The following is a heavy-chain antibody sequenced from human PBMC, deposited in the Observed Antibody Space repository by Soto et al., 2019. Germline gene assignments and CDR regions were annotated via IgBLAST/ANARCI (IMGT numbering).Heavy chain of an antibody. J-gene: IGHJ4*02. D-gene: IGHD3-16*01. Sequence: QVQLAQSGTEVKKPGSSVKVSCKASGGTFRNSPINWVRQAPGQGLEWMGSIFPLTDIPDYAQKFQARLTISADKSTSTAYMELSGLTSDDTAMYVCARRTLVVLNYVESWGQGTLVTVAS. CDR3: ARRTLVVLNYVES. CDR1: GGTFRNSP. V-gene: IGHV1-69*02. CDR2: IFPLTDIP.